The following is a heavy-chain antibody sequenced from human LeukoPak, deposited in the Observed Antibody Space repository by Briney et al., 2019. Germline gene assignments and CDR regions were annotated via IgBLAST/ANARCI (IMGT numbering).Heavy chain of an antibody. V-gene: IGHV4-30-4*01. J-gene: IGHJ5*02. D-gene: IGHD3-10*01. CDR1: GGSISSDNYQ. CDR3: ARYGSGSTWFDP. CDR2: INYSGST. Sequence: SETLSLTCTVSGGSISSDNYQWSWIRQPPGKGLEWIGYINYSGSTYYNPSLKSRVPISVDTSKNHFSLKLSSVTAADTAVYYCARYGSGSTWFDPWGQGTLVTVSS.